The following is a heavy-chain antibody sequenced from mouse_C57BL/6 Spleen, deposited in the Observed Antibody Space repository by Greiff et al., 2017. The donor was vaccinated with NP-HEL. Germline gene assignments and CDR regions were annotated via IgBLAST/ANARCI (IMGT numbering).Heavy chain of an antibody. D-gene: IGHD2-1*01. CDR1: GYTFTDYY. J-gene: IGHJ4*01. Sequence: VQLQQSGPELVKPGASVKISCKASGYTFTDYYMNWVKQSHGKSLEWIGDINPNNGGTSYNQKFKGKATLTVDKSSSTAYMELRSLTSEDSAVYYCARGGNYYAMDYWGKVTSVTVSS. CDR3: ARGGNYYAMDY. CDR2: INPNNGGT. V-gene: IGHV1-26*01.